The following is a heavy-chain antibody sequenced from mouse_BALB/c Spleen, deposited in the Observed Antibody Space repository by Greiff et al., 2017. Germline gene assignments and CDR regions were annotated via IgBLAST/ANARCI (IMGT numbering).Heavy chain of an antibody. CDR1: GYSITSGYY. V-gene: IGHV3-6*02. CDR2: ISYDGSN. CDR3: ARDPVLLRASYWYFDV. Sequence: EVKLVESGPGLVKPSQSLSLTCSVTGYSITSGYYWNWIRQFPGNKLEWMGYISYDGSNNYNPSLKNRISITRDTSTNQFFLKVNSVTTEDTATYYCARDPVLLRASYWYFDVWGAGTTVTVSS. D-gene: IGHD1-1*01. J-gene: IGHJ1*01.